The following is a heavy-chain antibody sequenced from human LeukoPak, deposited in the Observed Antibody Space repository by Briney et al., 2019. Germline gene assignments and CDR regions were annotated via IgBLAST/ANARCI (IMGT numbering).Heavy chain of an antibody. J-gene: IGHJ4*02. CDR1: GDSISIYY. CDR2: IYYSGST. Sequence: TSETLSLTCSVSGDSISIYYWTWIRQPPGKGLGWIGSIYYSGSTYYNPSLKSRVTISVDTSKNQFSLKLSSVTAADTAVYYCARVADYYDSSGYYFHYFDYWGQGTLVSVSS. V-gene: IGHV4-59*08. CDR3: ARVADYYDSSGYYFHYFDY. D-gene: IGHD3-22*01.